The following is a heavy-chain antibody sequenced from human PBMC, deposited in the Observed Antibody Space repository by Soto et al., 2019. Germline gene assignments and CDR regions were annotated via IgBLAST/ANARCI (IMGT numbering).Heavy chain of an antibody. Sequence: QVQLQESGPGLVRPSETLSLTGTVSSDSISSYYWIWIRQSPGKGLEWIGYTDYGGNTNYNPSLTSRVNISGDTSTNQFSRRLSSVTAADTAEYYCARAVGYPLYYRDYWGQGTMVTVSS. V-gene: IGHV4-59*08. D-gene: IGHD6-19*01. CDR1: SDSISSYY. CDR2: TDYGGNT. J-gene: IGHJ4*02. CDR3: ARAVGYPLYYRDY.